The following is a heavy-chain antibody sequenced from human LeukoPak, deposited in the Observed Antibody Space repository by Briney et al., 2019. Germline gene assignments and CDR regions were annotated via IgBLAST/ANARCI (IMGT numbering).Heavy chain of an antibody. Sequence: PGGSLRLSCAASGFTVSSNYMSWVRQAPGKGLEWVSVIYSGGSTYYADSVKGRFTISRDNSKNTLYLQMNSLRAEDTAVYYCARDVWGPNGSGSSLSGGDYWGQGTLVTVSS. D-gene: IGHD3-10*01. J-gene: IGHJ4*02. CDR2: IYSGGST. CDR3: ARDVWGPNGSGSSLSGGDY. CDR1: GFTVSSNY. V-gene: IGHV3-53*01.